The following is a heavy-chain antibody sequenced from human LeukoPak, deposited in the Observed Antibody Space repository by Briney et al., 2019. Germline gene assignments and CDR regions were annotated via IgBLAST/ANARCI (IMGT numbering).Heavy chain of an antibody. J-gene: IGHJ4*02. CDR1: GFALDDFD. CDR2: IRRRAYGGAA. CDR3: SRNGLVDFDY. V-gene: IGHV3-49*04. Sequence: GGSLRLSCTTSGFALDDFDMSWVRQPAGKGLEWVGFIRRRAYGGAAEYAASVKGRFIISRDDSKGIAYLQMNSLKTEDTAVYYCSRNGLVDFDYWGQGSRVIVSP.